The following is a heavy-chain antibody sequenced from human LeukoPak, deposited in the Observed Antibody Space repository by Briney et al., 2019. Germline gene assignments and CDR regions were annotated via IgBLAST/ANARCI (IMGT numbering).Heavy chain of an antibody. CDR2: ISYDGSNK. CDR1: GFTFGSYG. V-gene: IGHV3-30*18. Sequence: GRSLRLSCAASGFTFGSYGMHWVRQAPGKGLEWVAVISYDGSNKYYADSVKGRFTISRDNSKNTLYLQMNSLRAEDTAVYYCAKAFYGSGPYYYGMDVWGKGTTVTVSS. CDR3: AKAFYGSGPYYYGMDV. D-gene: IGHD3-10*01. J-gene: IGHJ6*04.